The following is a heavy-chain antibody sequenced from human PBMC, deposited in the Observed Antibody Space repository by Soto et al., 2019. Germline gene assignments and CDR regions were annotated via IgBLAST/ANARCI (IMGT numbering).Heavy chain of an antibody. CDR2: IIPIFGTA. Sequence: QVQLVQSGAEVKKPGSSVKVSCKASGGTFSSYAISWVRQAPGQGLEWMGGIIPIFGTANYAQKFQGRVTITADKTTSTAYMELRSLISEDTAVYYCGRGSRAAPHYYYYGMDVWGQGTTVTVSS. D-gene: IGHD6-6*01. CDR3: GRGSRAAPHYYYYGMDV. CDR1: GGTFSSYA. V-gene: IGHV1-69*06. J-gene: IGHJ6*02.